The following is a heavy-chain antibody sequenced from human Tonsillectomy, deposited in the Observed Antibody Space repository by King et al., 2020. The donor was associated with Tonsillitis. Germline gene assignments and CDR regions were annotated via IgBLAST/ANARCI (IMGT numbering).Heavy chain of an antibody. Sequence: DVKLLESGGGLLQPGGSLRLSCTASGFNFGSYTWNWVRQAPGEGLEWVSGITTAEDTYYADSVKGRFTISRDNSKNTLYLQMNSLRADDTAVYYCAKELRYFGGYFQHWGQGTLATVSS. CDR1: GFNFGSYT. CDR2: ITTAEDT. J-gene: IGHJ1*01. V-gene: IGHV3-23*01. CDR3: AKELRYFGGYFQH. D-gene: IGHD3-9*01.